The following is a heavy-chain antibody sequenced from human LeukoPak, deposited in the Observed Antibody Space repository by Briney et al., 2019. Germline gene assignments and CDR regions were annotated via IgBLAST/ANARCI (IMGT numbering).Heavy chain of an antibody. CDR2: INHSGST. CDR1: GGSFSDYY. V-gene: IGHV4-34*01. D-gene: IGHD4-11*01. Sequence: SETLSLTCAVYGGSFSDYYWSWIRQPPGKGLEWIGEINHSGSTNYNPSLKSRVTISVDTSKNHFSLKLSSVTAADTAVYYCAVHMTTVRYYYYYMDVWGKGTTVTVSS. J-gene: IGHJ6*03. CDR3: AVHMTTVRYYYYYMDV.